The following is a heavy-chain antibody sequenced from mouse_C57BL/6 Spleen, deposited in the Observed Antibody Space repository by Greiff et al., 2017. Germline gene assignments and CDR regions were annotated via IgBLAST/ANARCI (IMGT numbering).Heavy chain of an antibody. J-gene: IGHJ4*01. Sequence: VQLQQSGPELVKPGASVKISCKASGYAFSSSWMNWVKQRPGKGLEWIGRIYPGDGDTNYNGKFKGKATLTADKSSSTAYLQLSSLRSEDYEVDVGARGGYYSNEGDGARDYWGQGTSVTVAS. CDR1: GYAFSSSW. D-gene: IGHD2-5*01. V-gene: IGHV1-82*01. CDR3: ARGGYYSNEGDGARDY. CDR2: IYPGDGDT.